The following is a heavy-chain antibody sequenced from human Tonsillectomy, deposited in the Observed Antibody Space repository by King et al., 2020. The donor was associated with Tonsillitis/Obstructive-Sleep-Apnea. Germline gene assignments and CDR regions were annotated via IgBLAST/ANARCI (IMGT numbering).Heavy chain of an antibody. J-gene: IGHJ4*02. V-gene: IGHV3-7*04. Sequence: VQLVESGGGLVQPGGSLRLSCAATGFTFSRYWMSWVRQAPGKGLEWVANIKEDGSEKYYVDSVKGRFTVSRDNVKKSLFLQMSSLRVEDSAIYYCARDGNWERPVGYWGQGTLVTVSS. CDR3: ARDGNWERPVGY. CDR1: GFTFSRYW. CDR2: IKEDGSEK. D-gene: IGHD7-27*01.